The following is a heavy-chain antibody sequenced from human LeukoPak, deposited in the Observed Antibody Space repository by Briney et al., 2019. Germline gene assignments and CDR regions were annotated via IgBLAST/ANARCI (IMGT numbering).Heavy chain of an antibody. CDR2: ISYDGSNK. CDR3: AKDFRVTVYYYYGMDV. D-gene: IGHD2-21*02. CDR1: GCTFSSYG. Sequence: GGSLRLSCAASGCTFSSYGMHWVRQAPGKGLEWVAVISYDGSNKYYADSVKGRFTISRDNSKNTLYLQMNSLRAEDTAVYYCAKDFRVTVYYYYGMDVWGQGTTVTVSS. V-gene: IGHV3-30*18. J-gene: IGHJ6*02.